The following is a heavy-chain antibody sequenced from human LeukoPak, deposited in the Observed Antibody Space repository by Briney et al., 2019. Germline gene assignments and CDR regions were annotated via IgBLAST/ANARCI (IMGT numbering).Heavy chain of an antibody. V-gene: IGHV3-11*01. CDR3: ARTYSGWYRGFFVGANYFDY. D-gene: IGHD6-19*01. J-gene: IGHJ4*02. CDR2: ISSSGSTI. CDR1: GFTFSDYY. Sequence: PGGSLRLSCAASGFTFSDYYMSWIRQAPGKGLEWVSYISSSGSTIYYADSVKGRFTISRDNAKNSLYLQMNSLRAEDTAVYYCARTYSGWYRGFFVGANYFDYWGQGTLVTVSS.